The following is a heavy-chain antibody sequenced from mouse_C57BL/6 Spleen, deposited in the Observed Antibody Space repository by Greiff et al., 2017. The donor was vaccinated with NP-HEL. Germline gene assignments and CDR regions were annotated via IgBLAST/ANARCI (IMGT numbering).Heavy chain of an antibody. V-gene: IGHV5-16*01. D-gene: IGHD1-1*01. CDR1: GFTFSDYY. J-gene: IGHJ2*01. CDR3: ARDRGITPFDY. Sequence: EVKLVESEGGLVQPGSSMKLSCTASGFTFSDYYMAWVRQVPEKGLEWVANINYDGSSTYYLDSLKSRFIISRDNAKNILYLQMSSLKSEDTATYYCARDRGITPFDYWGQGTTLTVSS. CDR2: INYDGSST.